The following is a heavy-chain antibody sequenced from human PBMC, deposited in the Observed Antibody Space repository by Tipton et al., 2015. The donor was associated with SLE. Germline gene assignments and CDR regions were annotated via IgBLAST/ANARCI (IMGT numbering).Heavy chain of an antibody. D-gene: IGHD5/OR15-5a*01. CDR1: GFSFSSHE. CDR2: ISASGSTI. V-gene: IGHV3-48*03. Sequence: GSLRLYCAASGFSFSSHEMNWIRQAPGKGLEWVSYISASGSTIYYADSVRGRFTIPRDNAKHSLYLQMNGLGAEDTAVYYCARDAPSTMTRRYFDYWGQGTLVTVSS. J-gene: IGHJ4*02. CDR3: ARDAPSTMTRRYFDY.